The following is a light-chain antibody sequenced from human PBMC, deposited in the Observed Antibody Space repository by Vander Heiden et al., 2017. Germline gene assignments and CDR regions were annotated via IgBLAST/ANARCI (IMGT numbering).Light chain of an antibody. CDR1: RNSSSY. CDR3: QQSCSTPLT. Sequence: ASSLSSSVGDTVTITGPTSRNSSSYLDWYQQKPGKAPKLLIYAASSLQSGVPSRFSGSGSGTDFTLTISRLQPEDFAAYYCQQSCSTPLTFGGGTKVEIK. V-gene: IGKV1-39*01. CDR2: AAS. J-gene: IGKJ4*01.